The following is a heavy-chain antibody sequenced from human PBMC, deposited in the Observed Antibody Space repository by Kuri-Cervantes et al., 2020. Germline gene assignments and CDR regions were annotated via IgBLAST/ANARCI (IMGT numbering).Heavy chain of an antibody. CDR2: INPNSGGT. CDR3: ARGTEDIVVVVANEKGVHYYYYYYMDV. CDR1: GYTFTGYY. Sequence: ASVKVSCKASGYTFTGYYMHWVRQAPGQGLEWMGWINPNSGGTNYAQKFQGWVTMTRDTSISTAYMELSRLRSDDTAVYYCARGTEDIVVVVANEKGVHYYYYYYMDVWGNGTTVTVSS. J-gene: IGHJ6*03. D-gene: IGHD2-15*01. V-gene: IGHV1-2*04.